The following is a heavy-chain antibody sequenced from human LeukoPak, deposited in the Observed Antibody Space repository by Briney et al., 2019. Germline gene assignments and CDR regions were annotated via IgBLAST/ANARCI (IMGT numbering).Heavy chain of an antibody. J-gene: IGHJ6*03. CDR2: ISYDGSNK. CDR1: GFTFSNYG. Sequence: GGSLRLSCAASGFTFSNYGMHWVRQAPGKGLEWVAVISYDGSNKYYADSVKGRFTISRDNSKNTLYLQMNSLRAEDTAVYYCARGSHYYDSSGYDYYYYYYMDVWGKGTTVTVSS. V-gene: IGHV3-30*19. D-gene: IGHD3-22*01. CDR3: ARGSHYYDSSGYDYYYYYYMDV.